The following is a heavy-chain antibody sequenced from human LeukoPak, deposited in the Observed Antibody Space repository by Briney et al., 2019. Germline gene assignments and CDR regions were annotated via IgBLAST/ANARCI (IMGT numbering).Heavy chain of an antibody. CDR3: ARGYSYGYEFPSGY. V-gene: IGHV1-69*13. D-gene: IGHD5-18*01. J-gene: IGHJ4*02. CDR1: EYTLTELS. CDR2: IIPIFGTA. Sequence: GASVKVSCKVSEYTLTELSMHWVRQAPGKGLEWMGGIIPIFGTANYAQKFQGRVTITADESTTTAYMELSSLRSEDTAVYYCARGYSYGYEFPSGYWGQGTLVTVSS.